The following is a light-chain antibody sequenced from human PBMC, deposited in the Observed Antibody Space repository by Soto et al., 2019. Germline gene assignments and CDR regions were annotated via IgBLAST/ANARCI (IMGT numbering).Light chain of an antibody. V-gene: IGKV1-39*01. J-gene: IGKJ3*01. Sequence: DIQMTQSPSSLSASVEDRFIITCRASQSISNHLNWYQQKPGKAPKLLIYAASSLQSGVPSRFSGSGSGTDFTLTISSLQPEDFTTYYCQQSYSTLTFGPGTKVDIK. CDR2: AAS. CDR3: QQSYSTLT. CDR1: QSISNH.